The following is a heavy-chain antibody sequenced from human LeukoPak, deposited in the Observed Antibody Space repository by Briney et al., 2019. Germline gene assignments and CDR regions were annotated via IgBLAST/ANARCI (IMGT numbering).Heavy chain of an antibody. CDR3: AANTPRVVREDAFDI. J-gene: IGHJ3*02. Sequence: ASVKVSCKASGFTFTSSAMQWVRQARGQRLEWIGWIVVGSGNTNYAQKFQERITITRDVSTSTAYMELSSLRSEDTAVYYCAANTPRVVREDAFDIWGQGTMVTVSS. D-gene: IGHD2-21*01. CDR1: GFTFTSSA. V-gene: IGHV1-58*02. CDR2: IVVGSGNT.